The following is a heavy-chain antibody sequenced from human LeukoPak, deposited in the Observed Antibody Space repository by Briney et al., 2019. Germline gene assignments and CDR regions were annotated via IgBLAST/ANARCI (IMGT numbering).Heavy chain of an antibody. CDR2: IYSGGST. CDR1: GFTVSSNY. CDR3: VRLLGYCSGGSCSSEY. V-gene: IGHV3-53*01. D-gene: IGHD2-15*01. J-gene: IGHJ4*02. Sequence: GGSLRLSCAASGFTVSSNYMSWVRQAPGKGLEWVSVIYSGGSTYYADSVKGRFTISRDNSKNTLYLQMNSLRAEDTAVYYCVRLLGYCSGGSCSSEYWGQGTLVTVSS.